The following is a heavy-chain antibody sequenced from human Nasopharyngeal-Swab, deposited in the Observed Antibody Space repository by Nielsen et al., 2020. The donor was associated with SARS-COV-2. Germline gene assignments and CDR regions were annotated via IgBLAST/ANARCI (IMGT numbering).Heavy chain of an antibody. CDR3: TRCGGGCYSGRDY. CDR1: GFTFSDSA. V-gene: IGHV3-73*01. J-gene: IGHJ4*02. CDR2: VRRKGNNYAT. Sequence: GGSRRPSGAASGFTFSDSAIHWVRKAPGKGLEGVGRVRRKGNNYATAYSASVKGRFIIFRDDPTNTAYLQMNSLKTEDTAMYYCTRCGGGCYSGRDYWGQGTLVTVSS. D-gene: IGHD2-15*01.